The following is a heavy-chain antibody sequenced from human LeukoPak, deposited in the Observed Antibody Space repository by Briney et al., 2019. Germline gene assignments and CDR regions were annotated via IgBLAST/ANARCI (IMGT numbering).Heavy chain of an antibody. CDR2: ISSIGTTI. D-gene: IGHD3-16*01. Sequence: GSLRLSCAASGFTFSSYEMNWVRQAPGKGLEWVSHISSIGTTIYYADPVKGRFTISRDNAKNSLFLQMNSLRAEDTAVYYCAVGGGYWGQGTLVTVSS. CDR1: GFTFSSYE. J-gene: IGHJ4*02. CDR3: AVGGGY. V-gene: IGHV3-48*03.